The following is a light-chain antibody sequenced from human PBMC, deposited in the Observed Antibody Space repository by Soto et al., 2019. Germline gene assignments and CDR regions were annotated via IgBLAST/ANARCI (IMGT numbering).Light chain of an antibody. CDR3: QQYSSSPVT. CDR1: QRVSNTY. V-gene: IGKV3-20*01. J-gene: IGKJ4*01. Sequence: EIVLTQSPGTLSLSPGARATLSCRASQRVSNTYLAWYQQKPGQAPRLLIYGVSSRATGIPDRFSGSGSGTDLTITISRLEPEDVEVYDGQQYSSSPVTFGGGTKVDI. CDR2: GVS.